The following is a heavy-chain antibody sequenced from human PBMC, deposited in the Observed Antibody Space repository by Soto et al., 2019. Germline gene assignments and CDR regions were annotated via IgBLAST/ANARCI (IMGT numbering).Heavy chain of an antibody. CDR1: RFTFSNYW. CDR3: VRGYCTNGVCYRSGLDY. D-gene: IGHD2-8*01. J-gene: IGHJ4*02. V-gene: IGHV3-7*01. CDR2: IKQDGSEK. Sequence: PGGSLRLSSGASRFTFSNYWLSLVRQTPGKGLEWLAYIKQDGSEKYYVDSVKGRFTISRDNAKDSLYLQMNSLRADDTAVYYCVRGYCTNGVCYRSGLDYWGLRTLVIVSS.